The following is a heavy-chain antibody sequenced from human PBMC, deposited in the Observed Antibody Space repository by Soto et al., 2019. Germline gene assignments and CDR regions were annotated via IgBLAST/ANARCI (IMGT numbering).Heavy chain of an antibody. CDR1: GGSISSGDYY. V-gene: IGHV4-30-4*01. CDR2: IYYSGST. CDR3: ARERPDGARLDP. Sequence: PSETLSLTCSVSGGSISSGDYYWSWIRQPPGKGLEWIGYIYYSGSTYYNPSLKRRVTISVDTSTNQFSLKLSSVTAADTAVYYCARERPDGARLDPWGQGTLVTVSS. J-gene: IGHJ5*02. D-gene: IGHD6-6*01.